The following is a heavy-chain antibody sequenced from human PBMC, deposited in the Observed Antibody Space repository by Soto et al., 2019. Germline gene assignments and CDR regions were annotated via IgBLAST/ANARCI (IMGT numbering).Heavy chain of an antibody. J-gene: IGHJ6*03. CDR3: ARDPFCSGGSCSGYMDV. CDR1: GFTFSSYS. CDR2: ISSSSSYI. D-gene: IGHD2-15*01. Sequence: GGSLRLSCAASGFTFSSYSVNWVRQAPGKGLEWVSSISSSSSYIYYADSVKGRFTISRDNAKNSLYLQMNSLRAEDTAVYYCARDPFCSGGSCSGYMDVWGKGTTVTVS. V-gene: IGHV3-21*01.